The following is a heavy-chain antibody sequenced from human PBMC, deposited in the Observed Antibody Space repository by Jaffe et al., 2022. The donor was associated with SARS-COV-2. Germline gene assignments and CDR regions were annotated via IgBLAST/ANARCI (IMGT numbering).Heavy chain of an antibody. CDR1: GFTFSSYA. D-gene: IGHD3-22*01. CDR3: SYTTPADYYDSSGYPTGGFQH. V-gene: IGHV3-23*01. J-gene: IGHJ1*01. Sequence: EVQLLESGGGLVQPGGSLRLSCAASGFTFSSYAMSWVRQAPGKGLEWVSAISGSGGSTYYADSVKGRFTISRDNSKNTLYLQMNSLRAEDTAVYYCSYTTPADYYDSSGYPTGGFQHWGQGTLVTVSS. CDR2: ISGSGGST.